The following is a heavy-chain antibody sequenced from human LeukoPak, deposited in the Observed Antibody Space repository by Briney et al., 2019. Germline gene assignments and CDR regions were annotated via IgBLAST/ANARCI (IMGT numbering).Heavy chain of an antibody. D-gene: IGHD3-10*02. CDR1: GFTFSSYS. CDR3: AKVRYVLYYFDS. V-gene: IGHV3-48*01. Sequence: GGSLRLSCAASGFTFSSYSMNWVRQAPGKGLEWVSYISSTSSTIYYADSVKGRFTISRDNSKNTLYLQMNSLRAEDTALYYCAKVRYVLYYFDSWGQGTLVTVSS. J-gene: IGHJ4*02. CDR2: ISSTSSTI.